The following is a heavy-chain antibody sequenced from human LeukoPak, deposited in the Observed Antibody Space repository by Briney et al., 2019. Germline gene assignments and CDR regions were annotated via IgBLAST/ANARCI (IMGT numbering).Heavy chain of an antibody. Sequence: GASVKVSCKASGGTFSSYAISWVRQAPGQGLEWMGRIIPILGIANYAQKFQGRVTITADKSTSTAYMELSSLRSEDTAVYYCARGEMATITPFDYWGQGTLVTVSS. V-gene: IGHV1-69*04. J-gene: IGHJ4*02. CDR2: IIPILGIA. CDR1: GGTFSSYA. D-gene: IGHD5-24*01. CDR3: ARGEMATITPFDY.